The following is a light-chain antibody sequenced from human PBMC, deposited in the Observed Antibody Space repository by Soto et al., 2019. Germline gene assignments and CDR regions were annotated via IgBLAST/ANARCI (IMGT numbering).Light chain of an antibody. J-gene: IGKJ2*01. CDR2: GAS. CDR3: HQYSSAPYT. CDR1: QTIGNIF. Sequence: EIVLTQSPGTLSLSPGETATLSCRASQTIGNIFLFWYQQKPGQAPRLLIYGASSRATGIPDRFSGSGSGTDFTLTINSLETEDFAVYYCHQYSSAPYTFGQGTNLEIK. V-gene: IGKV3-20*01.